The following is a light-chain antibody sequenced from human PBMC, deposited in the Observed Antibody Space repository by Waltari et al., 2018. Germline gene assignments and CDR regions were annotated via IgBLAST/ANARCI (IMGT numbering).Light chain of an antibody. Sequence: QSVLTQPPSASGTPGQRVTISCSGSSSNIGKNTVNWYQHLPGTSPKLLIYKNGQRPSGARDRFAGSKSGTSASLAISGLQSEDEADYYCATWDDSLNGWVFGGGTKLTVL. CDR1: SSNIGKNT. J-gene: IGLJ3*02. CDR3: ATWDDSLNGWV. CDR2: KNG. V-gene: IGLV1-44*01.